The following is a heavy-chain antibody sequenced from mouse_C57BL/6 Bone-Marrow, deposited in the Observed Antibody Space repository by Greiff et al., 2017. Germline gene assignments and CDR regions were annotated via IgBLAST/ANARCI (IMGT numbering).Heavy chain of an antibody. D-gene: IGHD2-2*01. J-gene: IGHJ4*01. Sequence: VQLQQSGAELVKPGASVKISCKASGYAFSSYWMNWVKQRPGKGLEWIGQIYPGDGDTNYNGKFKGKATLTADKSSSTAYMQLSSLTSEDAAVYFCAREDMVTPMDYWGQGTSVTVSS. CDR2: IYPGDGDT. V-gene: IGHV1-80*01. CDR3: AREDMVTPMDY. CDR1: GYAFSSYW.